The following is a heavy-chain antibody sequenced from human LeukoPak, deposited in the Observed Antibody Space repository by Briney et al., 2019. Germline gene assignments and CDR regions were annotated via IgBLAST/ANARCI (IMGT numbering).Heavy chain of an antibody. D-gene: IGHD3-22*01. J-gene: IGHJ6*02. Sequence: GESLKISCKGSGYSFTSYWIGWVRQTPGKGLEWMGIIYPGDSDTRYSPSFQGQVTISADKSISTADLQWSSLKASDTAMYYCARQDVGSFITLHYYGMDVWGQGTTVTVSS. CDR2: IYPGDSDT. V-gene: IGHV5-51*01. CDR1: GYSFTSYW. CDR3: ARQDVGSFITLHYYGMDV.